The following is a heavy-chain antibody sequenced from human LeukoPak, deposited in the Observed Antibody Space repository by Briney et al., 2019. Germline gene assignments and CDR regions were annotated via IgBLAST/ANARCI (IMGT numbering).Heavy chain of an antibody. CDR3: ARGAYCSSTSCYQKWNWFDP. D-gene: IGHD2-2*01. J-gene: IGHJ5*02. Sequence: TGGSLRLSCAASGFTFSSYSMNWVRQAPGKGLEWVSSISSSSSYIYYVDSVKGRFTISRDNAKNSLYLQMNSLRAEDTAVYYCARGAYCSSTSCYQKWNWFDPWGQGTLVTVSS. CDR2: ISSSSSYI. V-gene: IGHV3-21*01. CDR1: GFTFSSYS.